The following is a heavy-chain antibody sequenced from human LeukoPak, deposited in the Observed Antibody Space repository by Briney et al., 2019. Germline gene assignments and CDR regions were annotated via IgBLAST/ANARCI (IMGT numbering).Heavy chain of an antibody. V-gene: IGHV4-59*01. J-gene: IGHJ4*02. CDR1: GGSISSYY. D-gene: IGHD2-15*01. CDR3: ARVNCSGGSCYLDY. CDR2: IYYSGST. Sequence: SQTLSLTCTVSGGSISSYYWSWIRQPPGKGLEWIGYIYYSGSTNYNPSLKSQVTISVNTSKNQLSLKLSSVTAADTAVYYCARVNCSGGSCYLDYWGQGTLVTVSS.